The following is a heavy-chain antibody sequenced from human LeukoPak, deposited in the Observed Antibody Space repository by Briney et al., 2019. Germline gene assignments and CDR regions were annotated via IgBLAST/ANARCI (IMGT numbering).Heavy chain of an antibody. CDR2: IYSSGST. CDR1: GGAISSNY. CDR3: ARVYWNYFDY. Sequence: ETLSLTHTVSGGAISSNYWRWVRQPPCKALEWIEYIYSSGSTNYNPCLKSLVAISVDTSKNQFSLKLSSVTAADTAVYYCARVYWNYFDYWGQGTLVTVAS. V-gene: IGHV4-59*01. D-gene: IGHD2-15*01. J-gene: IGHJ4*02.